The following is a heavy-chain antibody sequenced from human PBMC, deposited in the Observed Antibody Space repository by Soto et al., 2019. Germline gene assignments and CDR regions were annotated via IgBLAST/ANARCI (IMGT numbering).Heavy chain of an antibody. Sequence: QVQLQESGPGLVKPSQTLSLTCTVSGGSISSGGYYWSWIRQHPGKGLEWIGYIYYSGSTYYNPSLKSRVTISVATSKNQFSLKLSSVTAAATAVYYCARDSKLGHFDYWGQGTLVTVSS. CDR3: ARDSKLGHFDY. J-gene: IGHJ4*02. CDR2: IYYSGST. V-gene: IGHV4-31*03. CDR1: GGSISSGGYY. D-gene: IGHD7-27*01.